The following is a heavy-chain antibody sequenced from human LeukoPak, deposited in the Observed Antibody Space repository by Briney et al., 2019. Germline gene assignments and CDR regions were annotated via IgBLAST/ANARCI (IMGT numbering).Heavy chain of an antibody. CDR2: IYTSGST. V-gene: IGHV4-61*02. D-gene: IGHD6-25*01. CDR3: GSASGY. CDR1: GGSISSGSYY. Sequence: SQTLSLTCTVSGGSISSGSYYWNWIRQPAGKGLEWIGRIYTSGSTNYNPSLKNRVTISVDTSKNQFSLKLSSVTAADTAVYYCGSASGYWGQGTLVTVSS. J-gene: IGHJ4*02.